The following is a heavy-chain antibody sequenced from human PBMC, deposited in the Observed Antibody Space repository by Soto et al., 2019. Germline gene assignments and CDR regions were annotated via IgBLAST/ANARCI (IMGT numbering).Heavy chain of an antibody. CDR2: IYYSGNT. CDR3: VTSEYSSFSVNWFDP. D-gene: IGHD6-19*01. J-gene: IGHJ5*02. V-gene: IGHV4-30-4*01. Sequence: SGTLSLTCTVSGVSIRSVNHYWSWIRQPPGKGLEWIGYIYYSGNTYDNSSLKSRVIISVDTSKNQFSLRLRSVTAADTAIYYCVTSEYSSFSVNWFDPSGQGTLVTVSS. CDR1: GVSIRSVNHY.